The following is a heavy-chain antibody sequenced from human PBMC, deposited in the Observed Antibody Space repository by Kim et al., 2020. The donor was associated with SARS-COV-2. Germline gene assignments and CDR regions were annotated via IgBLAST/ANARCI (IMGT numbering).Heavy chain of an antibody. Sequence: ASVKVSCKASGYTFTSYAMHWVRQAPGQRLEWMGWINAGNGNTKYSQKFQGRVTITRDTSASTAYMELSSLRSEDTAVYYCARDQGLYGSGSYSLDPYFDYWGQGTLVTVSS. J-gene: IGHJ4*02. D-gene: IGHD3-10*01. CDR1: GYTFTSYA. V-gene: IGHV1-3*01. CDR2: INAGNGNT. CDR3: ARDQGLYGSGSYSLDPYFDY.